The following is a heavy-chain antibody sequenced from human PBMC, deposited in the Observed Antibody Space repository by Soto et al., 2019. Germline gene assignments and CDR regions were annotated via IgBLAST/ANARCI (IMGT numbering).Heavy chain of an antibody. V-gene: IGHV3-33*01. CDR2: IWYDGSNK. CDR1: GFTFSSYG. J-gene: IGHJ6*02. D-gene: IGHD3-16*01. CDR3: ARGGTHYYYYYGMDV. Sequence: PGGSLRLSCAASGFTFSSYGMHWVRQAPGKGLEWVAVIWYDGSNKYYADSVKGRFTISRDNSKNTLYLQMNSLRAEDTAVYYCARGGTHYYYYYGMDVWGQGTTVTVS.